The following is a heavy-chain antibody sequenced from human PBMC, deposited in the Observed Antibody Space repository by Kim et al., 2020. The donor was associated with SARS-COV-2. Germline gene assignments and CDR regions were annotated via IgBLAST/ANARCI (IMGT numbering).Heavy chain of an antibody. CDR2: ISTTSAYR. D-gene: IGHD1-26*01. J-gene: IGHJ3*01. CDR1: GFTFSTYS. CDR3: SRSGGTPGGFDL. V-gene: IGHV3-21*01. Sequence: GGSLRLSCAASGFTFSTYSMNWVRQAPGKGLEWVSSISTTSAYRYYADSVKGRFTISRDNAKNSLYLQMNSLRAEDTAVYYCSRSGGTPGGFDLWGQGTMVTVSS.